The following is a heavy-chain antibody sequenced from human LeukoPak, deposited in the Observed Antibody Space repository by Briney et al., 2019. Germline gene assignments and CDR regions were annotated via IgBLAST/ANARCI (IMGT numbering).Heavy chain of an antibody. J-gene: IGHJ4*02. CDR1: GGSISSSNW. CDR2: IYHSGST. CDR3: ARGSDTYYYDSSGYYFDY. D-gene: IGHD3-22*01. V-gene: IGHV4-4*02. Sequence: SETLSLTCAVSGGSISSSNWWSWVRQPPGKGLEWIGEIYHSGSTNYNPSLKSRVTISVDTSKNQFSLKLSSVTAADTAVYYCARGSDTYYYDSSGYYFDYWGQGTLVTVSS.